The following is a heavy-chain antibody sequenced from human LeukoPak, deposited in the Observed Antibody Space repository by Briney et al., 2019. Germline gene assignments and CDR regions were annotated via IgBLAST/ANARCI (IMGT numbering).Heavy chain of an antibody. J-gene: IGHJ4*02. D-gene: IGHD7-27*01. V-gene: IGHV4-39*01. CDR1: GGSISSSSYY. CDR3: ARQPSRLGIDY. Sequence: SETLSLTCTVSGGSISSSSYYWGWIRQPPGKGLEWIGSIYYSGSTYYNPSLKSRVTISVDTSKNQFSLKLSSVTAADTAVYYCARQPSRLGIDYWGQGTLVTVSS. CDR2: IYYSGST.